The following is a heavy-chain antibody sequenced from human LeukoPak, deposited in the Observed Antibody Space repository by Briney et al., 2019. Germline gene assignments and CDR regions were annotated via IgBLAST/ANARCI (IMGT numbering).Heavy chain of an antibody. CDR2: INPNSGGT. D-gene: IGHD2-8*01. Sequence: GASVTVSFTASGYTFTVYYMHWVRQAPGQGLEWMGWINPNSGGTNYAQKFQGRVTMTRDTSISTAYMELSRLRSDDTAVYYCARVMVSRSLGYWGQGTLVTVSS. CDR3: ARVMVSRSLGY. V-gene: IGHV1-2*02. CDR1: GYTFTVYY. J-gene: IGHJ4*02.